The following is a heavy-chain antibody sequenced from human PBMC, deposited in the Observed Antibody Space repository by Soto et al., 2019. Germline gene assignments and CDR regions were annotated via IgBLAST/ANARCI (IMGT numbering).Heavy chain of an antibody. CDR2: IKQDGSER. J-gene: IGHJ4*02. V-gene: IGHV3-7*03. Sequence: GESLRLSCAVSGFSFGTYWMSWVRQAPGKGLEWLGSIKQDGSERYYLDSVKGRFTISRDNAKDSLSLQMNSLRGEDTAFYYCARDVGPITIFGEALSGYFDFWGQGTRVTVS. D-gene: IGHD3-3*01. CDR1: GFSFGTYW. CDR3: ARDVGPITIFGEALSGYFDF.